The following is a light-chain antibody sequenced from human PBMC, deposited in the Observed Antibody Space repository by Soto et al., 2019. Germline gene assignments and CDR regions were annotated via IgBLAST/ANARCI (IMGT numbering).Light chain of an antibody. V-gene: IGKV3-20*01. CDR1: QSVSGSH. Sequence: EIVLMQSPGTLSLSPGERATLSCRASQSVSGSHLAWYQQKPGQAPRLLIYDVSRRATGIPDRFSGSGSGTDFTLTISRLEPEDFAVYYCQQYGTSRAFGQGTKVEIK. CDR3: QQYGTSRA. CDR2: DVS. J-gene: IGKJ1*01.